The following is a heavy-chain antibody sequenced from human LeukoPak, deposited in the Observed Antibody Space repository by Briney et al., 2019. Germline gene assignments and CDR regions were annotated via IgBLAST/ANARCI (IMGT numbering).Heavy chain of an antibody. D-gene: IGHD1-26*01. Sequence: SETLSLTCTVSGGSISSGSYYWSWIRQPAGKGLEWIGRIYTSGSTNYNPSLKSRVTISVDTSKNQFSLKLSSVTAADTAVYYCARAPGLLSWFDPWGQGTLVTVSS. V-gene: IGHV4-61*02. CDR2: IYTSGST. CDR1: GGSISSGSYY. J-gene: IGHJ5*02. CDR3: ARAPGLLSWFDP.